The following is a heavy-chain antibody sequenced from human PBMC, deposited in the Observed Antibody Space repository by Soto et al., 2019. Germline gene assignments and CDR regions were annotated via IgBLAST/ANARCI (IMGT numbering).Heavy chain of an antibody. CDR2: IYYSGST. J-gene: IGHJ5*02. CDR3: ARARICATPFGVIGYNWFDP. D-gene: IGHD3-16*02. V-gene: IGHV4-59*01. CDR1: GGSISSYY. Sequence: PSETLSLTCTVSGGSISSYYWSWIRQPPGKGLEWIGYIYYSGSTNYNPSLKSRVTISVDTSKNQFSLKLSSVTAADTAVYYCARARICATPFGVIGYNWFDPWGQGTLVTVSS.